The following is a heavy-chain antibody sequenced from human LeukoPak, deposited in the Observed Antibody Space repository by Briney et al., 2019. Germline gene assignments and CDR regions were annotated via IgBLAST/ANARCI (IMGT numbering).Heavy chain of an antibody. V-gene: IGHV3-21*01. CDR3: AKIVADDAFDI. CDR1: GFTFSSYS. CDR2: ISSSSSYI. Sequence: GGSLRLSCAASGFTFSSYSMNWVRQAPGKGLEWVSSISSSSSYIYYADSVKGRFTISRDNAKNSLYLQMNSLRVEDTAVYYCAKIVADDAFDIWGQGTMVTVSS. D-gene: IGHD3-22*01. J-gene: IGHJ3*02.